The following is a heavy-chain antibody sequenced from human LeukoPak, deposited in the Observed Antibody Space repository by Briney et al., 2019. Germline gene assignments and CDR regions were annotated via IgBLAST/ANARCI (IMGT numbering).Heavy chain of an antibody. J-gene: IGHJ4*02. Sequence: SETLSLTCTVSGGSISSGDYYWSWIRQPPGKGLEWIGYIYYSGSTYYNPSLKSRVTISVDTSKNQFSLKLSSVTAADTAVYYCARTADLWFGANLPFGYWGQGTLVTVSS. CDR3: ARTADLWFGANLPFGY. CDR2: IYYSGST. D-gene: IGHD3-10*01. CDR1: GGSISSGDYY. V-gene: IGHV4-30-4*01.